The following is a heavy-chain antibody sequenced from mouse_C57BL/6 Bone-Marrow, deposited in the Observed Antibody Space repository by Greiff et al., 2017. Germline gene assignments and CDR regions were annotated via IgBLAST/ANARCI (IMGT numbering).Heavy chain of an antibody. CDR2: IYPRDGST. D-gene: IGHD1-1*01. CDR1: GYTFTSYD. V-gene: IGHV1-85*01. Sequence: QVQLQQSGPELVKPGASVKLSCKASGYTFTSYDINWVKQRPGQGLEWIGWIYPRDGSTKYNEKFKGKATLTVATSSSTAYMELHSLTSEDSAVYFCARDYGSRYWYFDVWGTGTTVSVSS. J-gene: IGHJ1*03. CDR3: ARDYGSRYWYFDV.